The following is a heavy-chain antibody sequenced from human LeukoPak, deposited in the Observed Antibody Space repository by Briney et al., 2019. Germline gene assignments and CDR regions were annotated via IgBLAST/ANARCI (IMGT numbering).Heavy chain of an antibody. CDR3: ARGGMVRRVMGAFDI. D-gene: IGHD3-10*01. CDR1: GFTFSNYW. J-gene: IGHJ3*02. CDR2: VKQDGSER. Sequence: GGSLRLSCAASGFTFSNYWMSWVRQAPGKGLEWVANVKQDGSERYYVDSVKGRFTVSRDNAKNSLYLQMNSLRAEDTAVFYCARGGMVRRVMGAFDIWGQGTLVTVSS. V-gene: IGHV3-7*01.